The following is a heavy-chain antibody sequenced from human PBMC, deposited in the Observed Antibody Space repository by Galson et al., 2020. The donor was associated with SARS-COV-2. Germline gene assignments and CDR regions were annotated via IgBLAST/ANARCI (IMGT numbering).Heavy chain of an antibody. D-gene: IGHD3-16*01. CDR2: IKQDGSEK. V-gene: IGHV3-7*01. CDR3: ARDWALDY. J-gene: IGHJ4*02. CDR1: GFTFSSYW. Sequence: TGGSLRLSCAVSGFTFSSYWMSWVRQAPGKGLEWVANIKQDGSEKYYVDSVKGRFTIARDNAKNSLYLQMNSLRAEDTAVYYCARDWALDYWGQGTLVTVSS.